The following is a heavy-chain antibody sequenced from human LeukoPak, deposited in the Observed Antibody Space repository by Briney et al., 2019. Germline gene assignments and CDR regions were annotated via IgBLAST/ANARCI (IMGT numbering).Heavy chain of an antibody. CDR1: GYIFTDYG. J-gene: IGHJ4*02. D-gene: IGHD4-17*01. CDR3: ARAGAAVTTHFDY. V-gene: IGHV1-18*01. CDR2: ISAFNGNT. Sequence: ASVKVSCKASGYIFTDYGISWVRQAPGQGLEWMGWISAFNGNTNYAQKLQGRVTMTTDTSTSTAYMELRGLRPDDTAVYYCARAGAAVTTHFDYWGQGTLVTVSS.